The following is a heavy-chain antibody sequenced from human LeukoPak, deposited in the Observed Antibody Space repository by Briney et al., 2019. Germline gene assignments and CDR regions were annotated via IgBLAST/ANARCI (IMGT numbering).Heavy chain of an antibody. Sequence: GGSLRLSCAASGFSVSTNYMSWVRQAPGKGLEWVSVIYSGGSTYYADSVKGRFTISRDNSKNTLYLQMNSLRSEDTAVYYCARNIRLWFGELSHEGAFDTWGQGTMVTVSS. CDR3: ARNIRLWFGELSHEGAFDT. V-gene: IGHV3-53*05. J-gene: IGHJ3*02. CDR1: GFSVSTNY. D-gene: IGHD3-10*01. CDR2: IYSGGST.